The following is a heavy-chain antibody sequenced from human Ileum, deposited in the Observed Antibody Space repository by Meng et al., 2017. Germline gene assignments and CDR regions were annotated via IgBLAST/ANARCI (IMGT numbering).Heavy chain of an antibody. D-gene: IGHD6-13*01. CDR3: ARGWAAVGFDY. CDR2: IYYKPKWYN. V-gene: IGHV6-1*01. CDR1: GDSLSGNSGA. Sequence: SQTFALIRAISGDSLSGNSGAWNWVRQSPSIGLECLGRIYYKPKWYNEYAESVKSRITISPDTSKNQFSLQLNSVAPEDTAVYCCARGWAAVGFDYWGQGTLVTVSS. J-gene: IGHJ4*02.